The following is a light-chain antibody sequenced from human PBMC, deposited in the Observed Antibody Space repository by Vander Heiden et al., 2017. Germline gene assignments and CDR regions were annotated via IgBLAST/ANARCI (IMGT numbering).Light chain of an antibody. CDR2: DVS. CDR3: SSYTSSSPHVV. V-gene: IGLV2-14*03. CDR1: SSDVGAYNY. Sequence: QSALTQPASVSGSPGQSITISCTGTSSDVGAYNYVSWYQQHPGKAPKLMIYDVSNRPSGVSNRFSGSKSGNTASLTISGLQAEDEADYYCSSYTSSSPHVVFGGGTKLTVV. J-gene: IGLJ2*01.